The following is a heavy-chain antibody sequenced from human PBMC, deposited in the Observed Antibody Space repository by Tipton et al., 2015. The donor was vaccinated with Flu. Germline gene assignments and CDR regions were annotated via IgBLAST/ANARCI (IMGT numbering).Heavy chain of an antibody. V-gene: IGHV3-53*01. J-gene: IGHJ6*02. CDR2: IYSGGST. CDR1: GFTVSSNY. CDR3: ASKEGGKPYYYYGMDV. Sequence: CAASGFTVSSNYMSWVRQAPGKGLEWVSVIYSGGSTYYADSVKGRFTISRDNSKNTLYLQMNSLRAEDTAVYYCASKEGGKPYYYYGMDVWGQGTTVTVSS. D-gene: IGHD4-23*01.